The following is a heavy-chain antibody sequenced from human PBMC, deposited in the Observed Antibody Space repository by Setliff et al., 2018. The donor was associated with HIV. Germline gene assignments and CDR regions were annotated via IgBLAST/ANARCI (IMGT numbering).Heavy chain of an antibody. Sequence: SETLPTCSVSGGSLISGGYYWSWIRQHPGKGLEWIGYVYYTGKTYYNPSLESRISMSVDTSKNQFSLKLTSVTAADTAIYYCARDLTSNSNCFEPWGQGTQVTVSS. CDR2: VYYTGKT. CDR1: GGSLISGGYY. CDR3: ARDLTSNSNCFEP. V-gene: IGHV4-31*03. J-gene: IGHJ5*02. D-gene: IGHD4-4*01.